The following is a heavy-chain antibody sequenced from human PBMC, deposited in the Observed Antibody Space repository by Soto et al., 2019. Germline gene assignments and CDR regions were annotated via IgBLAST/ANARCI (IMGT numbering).Heavy chain of an antibody. Sequence: SETLSLTCTVSGGSISSGDYYWSWIRQPPGKGLGWIGYIYYSGSTYYNPSLKSRVTISVDTSKNQFSLKLSSVTAADTAVYYCARTLYDSSGGSPDYYFDYWGQGTLVTVSS. J-gene: IGHJ4*02. V-gene: IGHV4-30-4*01. CDR2: IYYSGST. D-gene: IGHD3-22*01. CDR1: GGSISSGDYY. CDR3: ARTLYDSSGGSPDYYFDY.